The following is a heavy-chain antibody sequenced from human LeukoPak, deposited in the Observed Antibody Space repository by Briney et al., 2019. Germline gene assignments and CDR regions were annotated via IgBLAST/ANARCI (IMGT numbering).Heavy chain of an antibody. CDR3: ARVGEMATTLTSYFDY. D-gene: IGHD5-24*01. CDR2: ISYSEST. V-gene: IGHV4-39*07. CDR1: GGSISSSSYS. Sequence: PSETLSLTCTVSGGSISSSSYSWGWIRQPPGKGLEWIVSISYSESTYYNPSLKSRVTMLIDTSKSQFSLELSSVTAADTAVYYCARVGEMATTLTSYFDYWGQGTLVTVSS. J-gene: IGHJ4*02.